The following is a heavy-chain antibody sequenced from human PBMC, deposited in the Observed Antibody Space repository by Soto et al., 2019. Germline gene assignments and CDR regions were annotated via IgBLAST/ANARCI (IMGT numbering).Heavy chain of an antibody. D-gene: IGHD3-9*01. Sequence: SETLSLTCTVSGGSISSSSYYWGWIRQPPGKGLEWIGSIYYSGSTYYNPSLKSRVTISVDTSKNQFSLKLSSVTAADTAVYYCARQGRYYDILTGYYKSPANEFDYWGQGTLVNVSS. J-gene: IGHJ4*02. V-gene: IGHV4-39*01. CDR1: GGSISSSSYY. CDR2: IYYSGST. CDR3: ARQGRYYDILTGYYKSPANEFDY.